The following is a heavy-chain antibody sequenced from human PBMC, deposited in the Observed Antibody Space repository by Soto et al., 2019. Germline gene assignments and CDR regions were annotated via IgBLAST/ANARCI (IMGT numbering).Heavy chain of an antibody. Sequence: ASVKVSCKASGYTFTSYGISWVRQAPGQGLEWMGWIAGYNGNTKYAQRLQGRVTMTTDTSTSTAYMELRSLRSDDTAVYYCARVYCTSTSCYAGYWGQGTLVTVSS. CDR2: IAGYNGNT. CDR3: ARVYCTSTSCYAGY. V-gene: IGHV1-18*01. J-gene: IGHJ4*02. D-gene: IGHD2-2*01. CDR1: GYTFTSYG.